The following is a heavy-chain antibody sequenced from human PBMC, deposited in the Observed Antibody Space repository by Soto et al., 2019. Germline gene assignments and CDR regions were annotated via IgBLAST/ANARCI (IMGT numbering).Heavy chain of an antibody. CDR3: AFGVVITDPYYYYGMDV. V-gene: IGHV1-69*13. CDR2: IIPIFGTA. Sequence: SVKVSCKASGGTFSSYAISWVRQAPGQGLEWMGGIIPIFGTANYAQKFQGRVTITADESTSTAYMELSSLRSEDTAVYYCAFGVVITDPYYYYGMDVWGQGTTVTVSS. CDR1: GGTFSSYA. J-gene: IGHJ6*02. D-gene: IGHD3-3*01.